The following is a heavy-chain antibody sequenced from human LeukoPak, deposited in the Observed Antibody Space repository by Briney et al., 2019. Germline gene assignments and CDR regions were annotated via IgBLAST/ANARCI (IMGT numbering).Heavy chain of an antibody. CDR3: ARDPGVLGGYYYYMDV. CDR2: ISYDGTNK. J-gene: IGHJ6*03. CDR1: GLTFSSSA. Sequence: QPGRSLRLSCAASGLTFSSSAMHWVRQAPGKGLEWVALISYDGTNKYYADSVKGRFTISRDNSKNTLSVQMNSLRAEDTAVYYCARDPGVLGGYYYYMDVWGKGTTVTVSS. D-gene: IGHD3-10*01. V-gene: IGHV3-30-3*01.